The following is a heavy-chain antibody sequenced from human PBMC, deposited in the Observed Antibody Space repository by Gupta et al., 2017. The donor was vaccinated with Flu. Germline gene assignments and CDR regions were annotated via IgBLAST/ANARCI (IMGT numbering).Heavy chain of an antibody. V-gene: IGHV3-7*01. CDR3: ASSGVVISTASWWFDP. CDR1: KFTFTNFW. CDR2: IKEDGSDK. J-gene: IGHJ5*02. D-gene: IGHD2-21*01. Sequence: EVHLVESGGGLVQPGGSLRLSCAASKFTFTNFWMSWIRQAPGKGLEWLATIKEDGSDKYYVDSVKGRFTIFRDNAKNSLYLQMNSLRGEDTAVYYCASSGVVISTASWWFDPRGQVTLVTVSS.